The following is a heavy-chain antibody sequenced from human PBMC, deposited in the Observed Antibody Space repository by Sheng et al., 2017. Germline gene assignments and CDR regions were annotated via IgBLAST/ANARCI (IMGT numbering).Heavy chain of an antibody. D-gene: IGHD3-3*01. V-gene: IGHV4-34*01. CDR2: INHSGST. CDR1: GGSFSGYY. CDR3: ARGFTIFGVVTNYYYYYGMDV. J-gene: IGHJ6*04. Sequence: QVQLQQWGAGLLKPSETLSLTCAVYGGSFSGYYWSWIRQPPGKGLEWIGEINHSGSTNYNPSLKSRVTISVDTSKNQFSLKLSSVTAADTAVYYCARGFTIFGVVTNYYYYYGMDVWAEGTDGHRLL.